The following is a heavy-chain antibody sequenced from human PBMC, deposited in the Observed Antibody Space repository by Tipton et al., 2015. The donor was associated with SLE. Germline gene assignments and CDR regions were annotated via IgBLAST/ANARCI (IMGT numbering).Heavy chain of an antibody. CDR1: GGSISSGSYD. Sequence: TLSLTCTVSGGSISSGSYDWSWIRQPAGKGLEWIGRIYTSGSTNYNPSLKSRVTMSVDTSKNQFSLNLSSVTAADTAVYYCVRWGSSSFDYWGQGTLVTASS. J-gene: IGHJ4*02. CDR2: IYTSGST. D-gene: IGHD6-6*01. CDR3: VRWGSSSFDY. V-gene: IGHV4-61*02.